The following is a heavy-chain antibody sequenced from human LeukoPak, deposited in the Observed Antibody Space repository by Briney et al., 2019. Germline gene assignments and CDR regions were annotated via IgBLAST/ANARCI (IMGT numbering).Heavy chain of an antibody. Sequence: PGGSLRLSCATSGFTFSSNAVSWVRQAPGKGLEWVATISGSGGSTYYADSVKGRFTISRDNSKNTLYLQLNSLRAEDTAVYYCAKEGFGLWGQGTLVTVSS. V-gene: IGHV3-23*01. CDR1: GFTFSSNA. CDR3: AKEGFGL. J-gene: IGHJ5*02. CDR2: ISGSGGST.